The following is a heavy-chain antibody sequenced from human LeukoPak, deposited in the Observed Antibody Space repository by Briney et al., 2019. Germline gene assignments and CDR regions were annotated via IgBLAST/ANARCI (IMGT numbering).Heavy chain of an antibody. CDR2: INHDGSET. J-gene: IGHJ5*02. CDR1: GFTFTTSW. CDR3: ARWAGRCGGDCQSEDP. D-gene: IGHD2-21*02. Sequence: GGSLRLSCVGSGFTFTTSWMHWVRQAPGKGPEYVAYINHDGSETNYVDSVKGRFTISRDTTRNSLFLQMYSLRDEDTAIYYCARWAGRCGGDCQSEDPWGLGTLVIVSS. V-gene: IGHV3-7*01.